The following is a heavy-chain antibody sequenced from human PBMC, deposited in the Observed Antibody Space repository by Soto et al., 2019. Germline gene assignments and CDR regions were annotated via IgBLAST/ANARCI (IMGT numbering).Heavy chain of an antibody. CDR1: GGSISSYY. V-gene: IGHV4-59*08. D-gene: IGHD7-27*01. CDR2: IYCSGST. J-gene: IGHJ6*03. CDR3: ARVSEQGLGLPICYYYYMDV. Sequence: SETLSLTCTVSGGSISSYYWSWIRQPPGKGLEWIGYIYCSGSTNYNPSLKSRVTISVDTSKNQFSLKLSSVTAADTAVYYCARVSEQGLGLPICYYYYMDVWGKGTTVTVSS.